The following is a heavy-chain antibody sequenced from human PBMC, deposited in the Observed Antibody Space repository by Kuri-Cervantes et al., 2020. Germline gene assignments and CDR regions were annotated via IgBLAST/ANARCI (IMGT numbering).Heavy chain of an antibody. CDR3: ARRGFYDSSGRFDY. D-gene: IGHD3-22*01. V-gene: IGHV3-21*01. CDR1: GFTFSSYS. Sequence: GGSLRLSCAASGFTFSSYSMNWVRQAPGKGLEWVSSISSSSSYIYYADSVKGRFTISRDNSKNTLYLQMNSLRAEDTAVYYCARRGFYDSSGRFDYWGQGTLVTVSS. CDR2: ISSSSSYI. J-gene: IGHJ4*02.